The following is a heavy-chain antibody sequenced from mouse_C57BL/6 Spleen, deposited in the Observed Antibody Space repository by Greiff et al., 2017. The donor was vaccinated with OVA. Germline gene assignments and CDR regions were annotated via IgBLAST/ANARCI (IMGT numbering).Heavy chain of an antibody. J-gene: IGHJ4*01. CDR2: IHPNSGST. Sequence: QVQLQQPGAELVKPGASVKLSCKASGYTFTSYWMHWVKQRPGQGLEWIGMIHPNSGSTNYNEKFKSKATLTVDKSSSTAYMQLSSLTSEDSAVYYCARLYYGNYDYAMDYWGQGTSVTVSA. V-gene: IGHV1-64*01. CDR1: GYTFTSYW. D-gene: IGHD2-1*01. CDR3: ARLYYGNYDYAMDY.